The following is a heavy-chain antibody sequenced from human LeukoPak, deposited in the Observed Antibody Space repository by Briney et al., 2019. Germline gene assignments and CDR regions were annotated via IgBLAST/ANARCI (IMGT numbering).Heavy chain of an antibody. Sequence: GGSLRLSCAASGFTFSDYYMGWIRQAPGKGLEWVSYITSNGKSVYYEASVKGRFTISRDNAKNSLYLQVNSLTAEDTAVYYCARAGVDTSGYYYQGFDYWGQGTLVTVSS. CDR1: GFTFSDYY. CDR2: ITSNGKSV. CDR3: ARAGVDTSGYYYQGFDY. V-gene: IGHV3-11*04. D-gene: IGHD3-3*01. J-gene: IGHJ4*02.